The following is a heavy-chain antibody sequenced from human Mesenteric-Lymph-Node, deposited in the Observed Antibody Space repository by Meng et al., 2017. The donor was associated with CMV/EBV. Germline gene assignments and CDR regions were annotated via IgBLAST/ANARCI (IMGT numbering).Heavy chain of an antibody. CDR2: INPNSGGT. V-gene: IGHV1-2*02. J-gene: IGHJ4*02. D-gene: IGHD3-22*01. CDR3: ARGSFLLITTYYFDY. CDR1: GYTFTSYD. Sequence: ASVKVSCKASGYTFTSYDINWVRQATGQGLEWMGWINPNSGGTNYAQKFQGRVTMTRDTSISTAYMELSRLRSDDTAVYYCARGSFLLITTYYFDYWGQGTLVTVSS.